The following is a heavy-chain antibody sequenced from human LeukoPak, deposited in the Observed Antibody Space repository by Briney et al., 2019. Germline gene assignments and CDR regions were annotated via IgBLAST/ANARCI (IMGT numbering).Heavy chain of an antibody. Sequence: SETLSLTCTVSGGSISSSSYYWGWIRQPPGKGLEWIGSIYYSGSTYYNPSLKSRVTISVDTSKNQFSLKLSSVTAADTAVYYCARSIAVAGTGGNYFDYWGQGTLVTVSS. V-gene: IGHV4-39*07. J-gene: IGHJ4*02. CDR3: ARSIAVAGTGGNYFDY. CDR1: GGSISSSSYY. CDR2: IYYSGST. D-gene: IGHD6-19*01.